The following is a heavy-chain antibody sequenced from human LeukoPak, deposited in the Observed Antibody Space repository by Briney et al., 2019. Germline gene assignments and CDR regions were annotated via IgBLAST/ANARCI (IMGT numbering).Heavy chain of an antibody. CDR2: IYYSGGT. V-gene: IGHV4-61*01. D-gene: IGHD3-16*02. CDR3: ASIAYDYIWGSYPYVNLLGHDY. CDR1: GGSVSSGSYY. Sequence: PSETLSLTCTVSGGSVSSGSYYWSWIRQPPGKGLEWIGYIYYSGGTNYNPSLKSRVTISVDTSKNQFSLKLSSVTAADTAVYYCASIAYDYIWGSYPYVNLLGHDYWDQGTLVNVSS. J-gene: IGHJ4*02.